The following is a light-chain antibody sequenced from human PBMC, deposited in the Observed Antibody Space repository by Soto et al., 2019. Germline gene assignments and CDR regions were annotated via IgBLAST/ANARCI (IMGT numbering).Light chain of an antibody. J-gene: IGKJ4*02. CDR3: QQYDNYPLT. CDR1: QTINTW. CDR2: QAS. V-gene: IGKV1-5*03. Sequence: DIQMAQSPSTLPANIGDRVSITCRASQTINTWLAWYQQKPGKAPNLLIYQASTLETGVPSRFSGSGSGTEVILTISSRQPDDFASYYCQQYDNYPLTFGGGTKVEI.